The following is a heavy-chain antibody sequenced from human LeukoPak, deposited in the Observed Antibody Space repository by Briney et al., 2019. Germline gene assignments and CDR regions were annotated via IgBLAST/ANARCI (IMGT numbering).Heavy chain of an antibody. V-gene: IGHV3-7*01. J-gene: IGHJ4*02. CDR3: VGHSDY. Sequence: GGSLRLSCAASGFTFSTYSMNWVRQAPGKGLEWVANIKQDGSEKYYVDSVKGRFTISRDNAKNSLYLQMNSLRAEDTAVYYCVGHSDYWGQGTLVTVSS. CDR1: GFTFSTYS. CDR2: IKQDGSEK. D-gene: IGHD3-16*01.